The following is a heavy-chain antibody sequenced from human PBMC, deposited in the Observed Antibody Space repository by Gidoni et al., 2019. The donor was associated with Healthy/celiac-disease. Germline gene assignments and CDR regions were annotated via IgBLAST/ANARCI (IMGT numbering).Heavy chain of an antibody. Sequence: QVQLQESGPGLVKPSQTLSLTCPVSGGSISSGSYYWSWIRQPAGKGLEWIGRIYTSGSTNYNPSLKSRVTISVDTSKNQFSLKLSSVTAADTAVYYCARVSGWSFDYWGQGTLVTVSS. CDR2: IYTSGST. CDR3: ARVSGWSFDY. J-gene: IGHJ4*02. CDR1: GGSISSGSYY. V-gene: IGHV4-61*02. D-gene: IGHD6-19*01.